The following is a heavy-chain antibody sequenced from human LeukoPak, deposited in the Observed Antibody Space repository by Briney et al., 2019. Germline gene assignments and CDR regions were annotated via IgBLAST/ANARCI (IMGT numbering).Heavy chain of an antibody. D-gene: IGHD2-15*01. V-gene: IGHV1-2*02. CDR3: ARGRYCSGGTCHSDY. J-gene: IGHJ4*02. Sequence: GASVKVSCKASGYTFTGYYMHWVRQAPGQGLEWMGWINPNSGGTNYAQKFQGRVTVTRDTSISTAYMELSRLRSDDTAVYYCARGRYCSGGTCHSDYWGQGTLVTVSS. CDR2: INPNSGGT. CDR1: GYTFTGYY.